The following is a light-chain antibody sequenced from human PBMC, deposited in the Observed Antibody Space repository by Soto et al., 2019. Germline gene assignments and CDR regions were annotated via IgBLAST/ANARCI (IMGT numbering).Light chain of an antibody. CDR1: SSDVGGYNY. V-gene: IGLV2-14*01. J-gene: IGLJ1*01. CDR3: SSYTSSSTFYV. Sequence: QSVLTQPASVSGSPGQSITISCTGTSSDVGGYNYVSWYQQHPGKATKLMIYDVSNRPSGVSNLFSGSKSGNTASLTISGLQAEDEADYYCSSYTSSSTFYVFGTGTKVTVL. CDR2: DVS.